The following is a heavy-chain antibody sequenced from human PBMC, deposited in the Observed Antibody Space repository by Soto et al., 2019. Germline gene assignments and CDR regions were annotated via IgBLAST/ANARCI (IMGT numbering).Heavy chain of an antibody. D-gene: IGHD3-22*01. J-gene: IGHJ4*02. Sequence: PSETLSLTCTVSGGSISSSSYYWGWIRQPPGKGLEWIASIYYSGSTYYNPSLKSRVTISVETSKIQFSLKLRSVTAADTAVYFRAAYNSGYYYAHPPFDYWGQGTLVTVSS. V-gene: IGHV4-39*01. CDR2: IYYSGST. CDR1: GGSISSSSYY. CDR3: AAYNSGYYYAHPPFDY.